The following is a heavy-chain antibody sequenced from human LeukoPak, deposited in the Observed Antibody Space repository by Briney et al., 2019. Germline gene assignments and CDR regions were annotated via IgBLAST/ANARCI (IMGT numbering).Heavy chain of an antibody. CDR1: GFTFSSYG. CDR2: IRYDGSNK. D-gene: IGHD3-22*01. V-gene: IGHV3-30*02. Sequence: GRSLRLSCAASGFTFSSYGMHWVRQAPGKGLEWVAFIRYDGSNKYYADSVKGRFTISRDNSKNTLYLQMNSLRAEDTAVYYCAKEMYYYDSSGYYPDYWGQGTLVTVPS. CDR3: AKEMYYYDSSGYYPDY. J-gene: IGHJ4*02.